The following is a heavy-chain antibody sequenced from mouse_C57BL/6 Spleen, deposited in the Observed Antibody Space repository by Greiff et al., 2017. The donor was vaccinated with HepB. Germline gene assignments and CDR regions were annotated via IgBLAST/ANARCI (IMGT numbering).Heavy chain of an antibody. D-gene: IGHD2-4*01. CDR2: IYPGDGDT. V-gene: IGHV1-82*01. Sequence: VQLQESGPELVKPGASVKISCKASGYAFSSSWMNWVKQRPGKGLEWIGRIYPGDGDTNYNGKFKGKATLTADKSSSTAYMQLSSLTSEDSAVYFCAGDYDYDGGYAMDYWGQGTSVTVSS. CDR1: GYAFSSSW. CDR3: AGDYDYDGGYAMDY. J-gene: IGHJ4*01.